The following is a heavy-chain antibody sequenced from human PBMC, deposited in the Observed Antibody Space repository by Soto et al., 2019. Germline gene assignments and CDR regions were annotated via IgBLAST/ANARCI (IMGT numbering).Heavy chain of an antibody. D-gene: IGHD3-3*01. Sequence: ASVKVSCKASGGTFSSYAISWVRQAPGQGLEWMGRIIPILGIANYAQKFQGRVTITADKSTSTAYMELSSLRSEDTAVYYCAGPNYDCWSGYLDAFDIWGQGTMVTVSS. CDR2: IIPILGIA. CDR1: GGTFSSYA. V-gene: IGHV1-69*04. J-gene: IGHJ3*02. CDR3: AGPNYDCWSGYLDAFDI.